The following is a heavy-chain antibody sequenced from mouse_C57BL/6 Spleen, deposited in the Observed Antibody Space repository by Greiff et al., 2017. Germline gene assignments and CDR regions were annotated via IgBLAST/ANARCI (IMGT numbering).Heavy chain of an antibody. Sequence: QVQLKESGAELAKPGASVKLSCKASGYTFTSYWMHWVKQRPGQGLEWIGYINPSSGYTKYNQKFKSKATLTVDKSSSTAYMQLSSLTSEDSAVYYCARSDYYYGSSYGYFDVWGTGTTVTVSS. CDR2: INPSSGYT. D-gene: IGHD1-1*01. J-gene: IGHJ1*03. V-gene: IGHV1-7*01. CDR1: GYTFTSYW. CDR3: ARSDYYYGSSYGYFDV.